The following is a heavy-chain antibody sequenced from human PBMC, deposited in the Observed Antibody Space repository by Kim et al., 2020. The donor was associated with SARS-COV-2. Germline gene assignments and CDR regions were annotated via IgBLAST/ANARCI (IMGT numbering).Heavy chain of an antibody. D-gene: IGHD3-10*01. J-gene: IGHJ4*02. Sequence: ADSGKGRFTISRDNSENRLYLQMNSLRVEDTALYYCAKRLGGYGSGSYDYWGQGILVTVSS. CDR3: AKRLGGYGSGSYDY. V-gene: IGHV3-23*01.